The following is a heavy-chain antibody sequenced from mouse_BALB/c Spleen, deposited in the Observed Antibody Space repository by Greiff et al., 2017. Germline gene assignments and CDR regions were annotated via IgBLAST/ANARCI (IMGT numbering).Heavy chain of an antibody. CDR2: IYPGGGYT. J-gene: IGHJ3*01. CDR1: GYTFTNYW. Sequence: VMLVESGAELVRPGTSVKISCKASGYTFTNYWLGWVKQRPGHGLEWIGDIYPGGGYTNYNEKFKGKATLTADTSSSTAYMQLSSLTSEDSAVYFCARGAARATGAYWGQGTLVTVSA. CDR3: ARGAARATGAY. V-gene: IGHV1-63*02. D-gene: IGHD3-1*01.